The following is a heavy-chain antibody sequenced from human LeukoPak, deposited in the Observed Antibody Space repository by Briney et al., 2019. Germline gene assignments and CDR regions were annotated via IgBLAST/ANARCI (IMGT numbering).Heavy chain of an antibody. CDR1: GFTVSSNY. D-gene: IGHD6-6*01. J-gene: IGHJ4*02. V-gene: IGHV3-53*01. CDR2: IYSGGST. Sequence: GGSLRLSCAASGFTVSSNYMSWVRQAPGKGLEWVSVIYSGGSTYYADSVKGRFTISRDNAKNSLYLQVNSLRAEDTAVYYCARRGISAPFDYWGQGTLVTVSS. CDR3: ARRGISAPFDY.